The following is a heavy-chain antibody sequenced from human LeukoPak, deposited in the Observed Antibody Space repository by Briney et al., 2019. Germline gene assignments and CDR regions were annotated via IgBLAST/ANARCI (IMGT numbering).Heavy chain of an antibody. CDR3: AGHTFTAMY. J-gene: IGHJ4*02. CDR1: ASGFSFSSYE. CDR2: IGFGGII. Sequence: GGSLRLSCAASGSASGFSFSSYEMNWVRQAPGKGLEWVAYIGFGGIIYNEDSVKGRFTISRDNARNSLSLQMNSLRVEDTAVYYCAGHTFTAMYWGQGTQVTVSS. V-gene: IGHV3-48*03. D-gene: IGHD5-18*01.